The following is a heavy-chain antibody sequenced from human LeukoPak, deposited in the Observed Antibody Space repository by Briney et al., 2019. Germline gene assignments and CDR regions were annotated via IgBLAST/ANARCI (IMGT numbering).Heavy chain of an antibody. CDR2: ISSNGANT. CDR1: GFTFSTYA. V-gene: IGHV3-64*01. Sequence: GGSLRLSCAASGFTFSTYAFHWVRQAPGKGLEFVSAISSNGANTYYANSVRGRFTISRDNSKNTLFLQMGSQRAEDMAVYYCARAIHSSSYPPVDHWGQGTLVTVSS. CDR3: ARAIHSSSYPPVDH. J-gene: IGHJ4*02. D-gene: IGHD2-2*01.